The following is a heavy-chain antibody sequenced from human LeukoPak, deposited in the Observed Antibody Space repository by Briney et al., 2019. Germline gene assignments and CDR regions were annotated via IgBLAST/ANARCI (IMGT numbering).Heavy chain of an antibody. Sequence: GGSLRLSCAASGFTFSSYSMHWVRQAPGKGLVWVSRINSDGSSTSYADSVKGRFTISRDNAKNKLYLQMNSLRAEDTAVYYCARASAYGDFDYWGQGTLVTVFS. J-gene: IGHJ4*02. CDR1: GFTFSSYS. CDR2: INSDGSST. V-gene: IGHV3-74*01. CDR3: ARASAYGDFDY. D-gene: IGHD4-17*01.